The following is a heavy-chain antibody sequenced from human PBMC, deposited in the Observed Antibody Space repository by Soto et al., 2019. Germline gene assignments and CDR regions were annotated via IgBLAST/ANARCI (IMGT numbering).Heavy chain of an antibody. Sequence: GASVKVSCKASGYSFTTFYLHWVRQAPGQGPEWMGVLTPSSGTTSFAPQFQARVTMTRDTSTSTVYMDLSSLRSEDTAVYYCARGGRYTYGHFDYWG. CDR1: GYSFTTFY. V-gene: IGHV1-46*01. J-gene: IGHJ4*01. CDR3: ARGGRYTYGHFDY. CDR2: LTPSSGTT. D-gene: IGHD5-18*01.